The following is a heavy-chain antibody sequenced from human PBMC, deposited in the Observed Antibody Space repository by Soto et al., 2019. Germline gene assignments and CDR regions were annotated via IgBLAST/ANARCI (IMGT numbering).Heavy chain of an antibody. Sequence: GGSLRLSCAASGFIFTNYWMSWVRQAPGKGLEWVAIIKYDGNEKYYVDPVKGRFTISRDNAKNSVYLQMNSLRTEDTALYYCAKGALGTIFGVVTPPYYYYGMDVWGQGTTVTVSS. D-gene: IGHD3-3*01. CDR3: AKGALGTIFGVVTPPYYYYGMDV. CDR2: IKYDGNEK. V-gene: IGHV3-7*05. CDR1: GFIFTNYW. J-gene: IGHJ6*02.